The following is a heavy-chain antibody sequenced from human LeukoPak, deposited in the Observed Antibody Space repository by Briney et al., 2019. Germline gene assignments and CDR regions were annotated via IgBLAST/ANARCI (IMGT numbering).Heavy chain of an antibody. D-gene: IGHD1-26*01. V-gene: IGHV1-69*01. CDR2: IIPIFGTA. CDR1: GGTFSSYA. J-gene: IGHJ4*02. CDR3: AREHSLESSAGATVDY. Sequence: GSSVKVSCKASGGTFSSYAISWVRQAPGQGLEWMGGIIPIFGTANYAQKFQGRVTITADESTSTAYMELSSLRSEDTAVYYCAREHSLESSAGATVDYWGQGTLVTVSS.